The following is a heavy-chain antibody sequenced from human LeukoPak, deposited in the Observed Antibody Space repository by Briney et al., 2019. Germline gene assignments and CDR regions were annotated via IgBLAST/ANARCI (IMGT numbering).Heavy chain of an antibody. D-gene: IGHD3-3*01. CDR2: IIPIFGTA. CDR3: ARAQYYDFWSGIPWYYYYYMDV. V-gene: IGHV1-69*06. J-gene: IGHJ6*03. Sequence: ASVKVSCKASGGTFSSYAISWVRQAPGQGLEWMGGIIPIFGTANYAQKFQGRVTITADKSTSTAYMELSSLRSEDTAVYYCARAQYYDFWSGIPWYYYYYMDVWGKGTTVTVSS. CDR1: GGTFSSYA.